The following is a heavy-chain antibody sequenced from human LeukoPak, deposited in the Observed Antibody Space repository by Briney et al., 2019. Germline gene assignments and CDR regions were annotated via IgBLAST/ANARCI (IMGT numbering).Heavy chain of an antibody. CDR3: ARVNCSGGSCRPNWFDP. CDR2: INHSGST. J-gene: IGHJ5*02. Sequence: SETLSLTCAVYGGSFSGYYWSWIRQPPGKGLEWIGEINHSGSTNYNPSLKSRVTISVDKSKNQFSLKLSSVTAADTAVYYCARVNCSGGSCRPNWFDPWGQGTLVTVSS. V-gene: IGHV4-34*01. D-gene: IGHD2-15*01. CDR1: GGSFSGYY.